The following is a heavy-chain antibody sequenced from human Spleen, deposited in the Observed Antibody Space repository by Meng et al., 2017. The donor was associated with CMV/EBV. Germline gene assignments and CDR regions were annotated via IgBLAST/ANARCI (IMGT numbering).Heavy chain of an antibody. CDR1: GFTFSSYA. CDR2: ISGTGDST. J-gene: IGHJ4*02. V-gene: IGHV3-23*01. Sequence: GESLKISCAASGFTFSSYAMSWVRQTPGKGLEWVSAISGTGDSTYYAGSVKGRFTISRDNSKNTLYLQMNSLRAEDTAVYYCAKVRTYNFWSGYPDYWGQGTLVTVSS. D-gene: IGHD3-3*01. CDR3: AKVRTYNFWSGYPDY.